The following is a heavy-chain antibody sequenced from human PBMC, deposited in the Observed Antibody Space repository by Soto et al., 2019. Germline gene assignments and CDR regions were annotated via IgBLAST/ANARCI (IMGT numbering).Heavy chain of an antibody. CDR3: ARYLSSHDGAIAAFDI. CDR1: GGSISSDY. Sequence: TGTLSRPCTVSGGSISSDYWSWIRQPPGEGLEWIGYIYYSGSTNYNPSLKSRVTISVDTSKNQFSLKLSSVTAADTDVYYCARYLSSHDGAIAAFDIWGQGTMVTVSS. CDR2: IYYSGST. J-gene: IGHJ3*02. D-gene: IGHD6-13*01. V-gene: IGHV4-59*01.